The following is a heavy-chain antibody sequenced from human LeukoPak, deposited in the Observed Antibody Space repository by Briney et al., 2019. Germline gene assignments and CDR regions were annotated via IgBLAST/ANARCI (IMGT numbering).Heavy chain of an antibody. CDR1: GFTFSTYT. J-gene: IGHJ4*02. CDR3: ARDYMSGGTGFWDY. Sequence: GRSLRLSCAASGFTFSTYTIHWVRQAPGKGLEWVARISFDGTDKTYVDSVQGRFSLSRDNSKSTVYLQMNSLRPDDTAIYYCARDYMSGGTGFWDYWGQGTLVTVSS. D-gene: IGHD3-3*01. V-gene: IGHV3-30-3*01. CDR2: ISFDGTDK.